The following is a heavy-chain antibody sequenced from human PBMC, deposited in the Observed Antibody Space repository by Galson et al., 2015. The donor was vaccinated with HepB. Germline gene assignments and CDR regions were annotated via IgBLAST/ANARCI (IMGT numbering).Heavy chain of an antibody. Sequence: SVKVSCKASGYTFTDYYMHWVRLAPGQGLEWMGWINPYSGATKYAQKFQGWVTMTRDTSISTAYMELNRLTSDDTAVYYCAYDSRGGDAFDIWGQGTMVTVSS. V-gene: IGHV1-2*04. CDR2: INPYSGAT. CDR1: GYTFTDYY. J-gene: IGHJ3*02. CDR3: AYDSRGGDAFDI. D-gene: IGHD6-25*01.